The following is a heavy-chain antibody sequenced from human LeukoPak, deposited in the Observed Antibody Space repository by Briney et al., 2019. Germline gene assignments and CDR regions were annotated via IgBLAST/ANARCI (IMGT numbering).Heavy chain of an antibody. D-gene: IGHD2/OR15-2a*01. Sequence: GGSLRLSCAASGFTFSSYGMHWVCQAPGKGLEWVAVIWYDGSNKYYADSVKGRFTISRDNSKNTLYLQMNSLRAEDTAVYYCARDEYDYYYYYGMDVWGQGTTVTVSS. J-gene: IGHJ6*02. CDR2: IWYDGSNK. CDR1: GFTFSSYG. CDR3: ARDEYDYYYYYGMDV. V-gene: IGHV3-33*01.